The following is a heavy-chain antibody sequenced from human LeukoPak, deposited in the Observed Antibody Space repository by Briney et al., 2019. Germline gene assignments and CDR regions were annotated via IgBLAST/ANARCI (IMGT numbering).Heavy chain of an antibody. J-gene: IGHJ3*02. D-gene: IGHD6-19*01. CDR3: AKDRSSGWYDAFDI. CDR2: ISGSGGST. Sequence: PGGSLRLSCAASGFTFSSYAMSWVRQAPGKGLSWVSSISGSGGSTYYSDSVKGRFTISRDNSKNSLYLQLTSLRAEDTAVYYCAKDRSSGWYDAFDIWGQGTMVIVSS. V-gene: IGHV3-23*01. CDR1: GFTFSSYA.